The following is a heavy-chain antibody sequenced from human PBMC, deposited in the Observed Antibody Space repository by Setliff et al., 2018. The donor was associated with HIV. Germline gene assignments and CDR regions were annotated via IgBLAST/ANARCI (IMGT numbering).Heavy chain of an antibody. CDR2: ISAYNGNT. CDR3: ARDGVCSGGSCYPAGLLDY. V-gene: IGHV1-18*01. D-gene: IGHD2-15*01. Sequence: GASVKVSCKASGYTFTSYGISWVRQAPGQGLEWMGWISAYNGNTNYAQKLQGRVTMTTDTSTSTAYMELRSLRSDDTAVYYCARDGVCSGGSCYPAGLLDYWGQGTLVTVPQ. CDR1: GYTFTSYG. J-gene: IGHJ4*02.